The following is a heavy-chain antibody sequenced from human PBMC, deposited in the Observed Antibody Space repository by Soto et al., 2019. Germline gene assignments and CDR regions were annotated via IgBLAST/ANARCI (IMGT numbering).Heavy chain of an antibody. J-gene: IGHJ4*02. CDR1: GGSISSGGYS. V-gene: IGHV4-30-2*01. Sequence: QLQLQESGSGLVKPSQTLSLTCAVSGGSISSGGYSWSWIRQPPGKGLEWIGYLYHSGTTFYNPSLKSRVTISVDRSKNQFSLKLTSVTAADTAMYYCARVGPFWSGYSELDYWGKGTLVTVSS. CDR3: ARVGPFWSGYSELDY. D-gene: IGHD3-3*01. CDR2: LYHSGTT.